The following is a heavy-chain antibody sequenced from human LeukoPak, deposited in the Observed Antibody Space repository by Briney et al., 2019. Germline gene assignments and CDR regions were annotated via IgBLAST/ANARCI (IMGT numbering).Heavy chain of an antibody. Sequence: GGSLRLSCAASGFTFSNYEMNWVRQAPGKGLEWVSFISSSGSTIYYADSVKGRFTLSRDNAKNSLYLQMNSLRAEDTAVYYCARSHIVVVTATPHYGMDVWAKGPRSPSP. CDR1: GFTFSNYE. D-gene: IGHD2-21*02. V-gene: IGHV3-48*03. CDR3: ARSHIVVVTATPHYGMDV. CDR2: ISSSGSTI. J-gene: IGHJ6*02.